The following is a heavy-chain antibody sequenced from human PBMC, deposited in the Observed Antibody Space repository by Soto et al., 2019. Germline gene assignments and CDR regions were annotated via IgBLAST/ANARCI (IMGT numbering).Heavy chain of an antibody. CDR2: IYSGGST. CDR3: ARLRRGGEDYYYYYMDV. D-gene: IGHD3-16*01. V-gene: IGHV3-53*04. Sequence: GGSLRLSCAASGFTVSSNYMSWVRQAPGKGLEWVSVIYSGGSTYYADSVKGRFTISRHNSKNTLYLQMNSLRAEETADYYGARLRRGGEDYYYYYMDVWGKGTTVTVSS. CDR1: GFTVSSNY. J-gene: IGHJ6*03.